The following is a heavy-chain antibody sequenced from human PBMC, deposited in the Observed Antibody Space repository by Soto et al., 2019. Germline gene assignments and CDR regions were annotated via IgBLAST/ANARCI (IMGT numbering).Heavy chain of an antibody. CDR2: IGTAGDP. D-gene: IGHD4-17*01. J-gene: IGHJ6*02. V-gene: IGHV3-13*05. Sequence: GGSLRLSCAASGFTFSSYDMHWVRQATGKGLEWVSAIGTAGDPYYPGSVKGRFTISRENAKNSLYLQMNSLRAGDTAVYYCARGCHGDPPQGMDVWGQGTTVTVSS. CDR3: ARGCHGDPPQGMDV. CDR1: GFTFSSYD.